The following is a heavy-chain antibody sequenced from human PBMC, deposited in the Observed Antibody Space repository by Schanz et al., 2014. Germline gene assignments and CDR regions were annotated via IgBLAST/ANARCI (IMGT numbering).Heavy chain of an antibody. V-gene: IGHV3-7*01. Sequence: DVQLVESGGTLVRPGGSLRLSCAASGFTFSSYWMSWVRQAPGKGLEWVANINQDGSKEYYVDSVKGRFTISRNNADNSLSLQMISLRAEDTSMYYCVRNWPSSWGQGILVTVSS. CDR1: GFTFSSYW. D-gene: IGHD1-1*01. J-gene: IGHJ4*02. CDR3: VRNWPSS. CDR2: INQDGSKE.